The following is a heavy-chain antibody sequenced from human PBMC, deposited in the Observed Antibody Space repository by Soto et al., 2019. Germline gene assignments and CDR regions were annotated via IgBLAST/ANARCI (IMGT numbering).Heavy chain of an antibody. CDR1: GYTFTDYY. Sequence: ASVKVSCKASGYTFTDYYIHWVRQAPGQGLEWMGWINPNSGGTNYEQEFQGRVTITRDTSSSTAYMTLSRLRSDDTAIYYCAKTSPHCGTTNCYVFDPWGQGTLVTVSS. J-gene: IGHJ5*02. CDR3: AKTSPHCGTTNCYVFDP. D-gene: IGHD2-2*01. V-gene: IGHV1-2*02. CDR2: INPNSGGT.